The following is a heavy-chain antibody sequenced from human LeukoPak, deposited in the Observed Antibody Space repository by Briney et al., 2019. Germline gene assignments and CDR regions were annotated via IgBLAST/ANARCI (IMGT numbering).Heavy chain of an antibody. CDR3: ARVPVLALDDSSGHPDY. J-gene: IGHJ4*02. CDR2: ISAYNGNT. D-gene: IGHD3-22*01. Sequence: GASVKVSCKASGYTFTSYGISWVRQAPGQGLEWMGWISAYNGNTNYAQKLQGRVTMTTDTSTSTAYMELRSLRSDDTAVYYCARVPVLALDDSSGHPDYWGQGTLVTVSS. CDR1: GYTFTSYG. V-gene: IGHV1-18*01.